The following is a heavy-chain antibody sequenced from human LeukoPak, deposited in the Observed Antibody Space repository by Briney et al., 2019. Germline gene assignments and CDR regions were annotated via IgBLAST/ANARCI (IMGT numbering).Heavy chain of an antibody. Sequence: GGSLRLSCAASGFTFSSYAMSWVRQAPGKGLEWVSAISGSGGSTYYADSVKGRFTISRDNSKNTLYLQMNSLRAEDTAVYYCARDKPETMYGTKYYFDYWGQGTLVTVSS. CDR2: ISGSGGST. CDR1: GFTFSSYA. J-gene: IGHJ4*02. CDR3: ARDKPETMYGTKYYFDY. D-gene: IGHD3-10*02. V-gene: IGHV3-23*01.